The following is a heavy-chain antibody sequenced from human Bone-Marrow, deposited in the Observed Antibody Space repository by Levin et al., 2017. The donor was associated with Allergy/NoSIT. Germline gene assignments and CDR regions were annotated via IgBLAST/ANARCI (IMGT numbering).Heavy chain of an antibody. D-gene: IGHD1-1*01. CDR3: ARVKTGDLWFDL. Sequence: LSLTCAASDFNVSSAYMTWVRQAPGRGLEWLSVIYRGGSEHYADSVKGRFTISRDNSKNMVYLQMSSLRAEDTAIYYCARVKTGDLWFDLWGREPWSLSPQ. V-gene: IGHV3-53*01. CDR2: IYRGGSE. J-gene: IGHJ5*02. CDR1: DFNVSSAY.